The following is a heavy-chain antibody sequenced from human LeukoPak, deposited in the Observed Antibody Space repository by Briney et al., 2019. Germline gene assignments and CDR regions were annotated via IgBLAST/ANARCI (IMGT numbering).Heavy chain of an antibody. Sequence: PSETLSLTCTASGGSISSSYWGWIRQPPGKGLEWIGYISCSGSTKYNPSLKSRVTISVDTSKNQFSLKVNSVTAADTAVYYCARRGVEMAPVRPDNWFDPWGQGTLVTVSS. J-gene: IGHJ5*02. D-gene: IGHD5-24*01. V-gene: IGHV4-59*08. CDR2: ISCSGST. CDR3: ARRGVEMAPVRPDNWFDP. CDR1: GGSISSSY.